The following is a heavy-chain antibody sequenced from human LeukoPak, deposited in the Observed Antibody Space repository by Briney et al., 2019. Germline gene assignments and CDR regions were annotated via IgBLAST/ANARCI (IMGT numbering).Heavy chain of an antibody. V-gene: IGHV1-69*05. CDR2: IIPIFGTA. CDR3: ARDLGYCSSTSCPTPWYFDY. D-gene: IGHD2-2*01. CDR1: GGTFSSYA. Sequence: VASVKVSCKASGGTFSSYAISWVRQAPGQGLEWMGGIIPIFGTANYAQKFQGRVTITTDESTSTAYMELSSLRSEDTAVYYCARDLGYCSSTSCPTPWYFDYWGQGTLVTVSS. J-gene: IGHJ4*02.